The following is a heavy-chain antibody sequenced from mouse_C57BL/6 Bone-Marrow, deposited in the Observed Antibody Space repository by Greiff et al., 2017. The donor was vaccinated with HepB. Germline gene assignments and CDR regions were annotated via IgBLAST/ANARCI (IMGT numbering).Heavy chain of an antibody. D-gene: IGHD2-2*01. J-gene: IGHJ2*01. CDR2: IHPSDSDT. CDR3: AIGRLRRTVPYYFDY. CDR1: GYTFTSYW. Sequence: QVQLKQPGAELVKPGASVKVSCKASGYTFTSYWMHWVKQRPGQGLEWIGRIHPSDSDTNYNQKFKGKATLTVDKSSSTAYMQLSSLTSEDSAVYYCAIGRLRRTVPYYFDYWGQGTTLTVSS. V-gene: IGHV1-74*01.